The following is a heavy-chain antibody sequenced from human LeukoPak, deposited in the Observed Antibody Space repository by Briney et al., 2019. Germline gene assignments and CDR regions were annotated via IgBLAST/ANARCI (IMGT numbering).Heavy chain of an antibody. J-gene: IGHJ6*02. D-gene: IGHD3-22*01. CDR1: GGSINSYF. V-gene: IGHV4-59*01. CDR2: IYYSGST. CDR3: AREDLNPPYRAYYYDSSGYYYGMDV. Sequence: SETLSLTCTVSGGSINSYFWSWIRQPPGKGLEWIGYIYYSGSTNYNPSLKSRVTISVDTSKTQFSLKLSSVTSADTAVYYCAREDLNPPYRAYYYDSSGYYYGMDVWGQGTTVTVSS.